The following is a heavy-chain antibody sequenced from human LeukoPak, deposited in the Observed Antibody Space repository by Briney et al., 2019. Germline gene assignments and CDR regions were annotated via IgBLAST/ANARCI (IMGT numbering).Heavy chain of an antibody. Sequence: KPSETLSLTCAVSGGSISSGGYSWSWIRQPPGKGLEWIGYIYHSGSTYYNPSLKSRVTISVDRSKNQFSLKLSSVTAADTAVYYCASVKNDLGYAFDIWGQGTMVTVSS. D-gene: IGHD1-1*01. CDR2: IYHSGST. CDR1: GGSISSGGYS. CDR3: ASVKNDLGYAFDI. V-gene: IGHV4-30-2*01. J-gene: IGHJ3*02.